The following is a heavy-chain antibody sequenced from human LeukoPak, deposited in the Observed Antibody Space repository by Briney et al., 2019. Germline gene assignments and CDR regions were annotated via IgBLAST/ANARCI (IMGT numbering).Heavy chain of an antibody. CDR3: ARVVYAGGVGY. Sequence: PSETLSLTCAVYGGSFSGYYWSWIRQPPGKGLEWIGEINHSGSTNYNPSLTSRVTISVDTSKNQFSLKLSSVTAADTAVYYCARVVYAGGVGYWGQGTLVTVSS. CDR1: GGSFSGYY. V-gene: IGHV4-34*01. D-gene: IGHD1-14*01. CDR2: INHSGST. J-gene: IGHJ4*02.